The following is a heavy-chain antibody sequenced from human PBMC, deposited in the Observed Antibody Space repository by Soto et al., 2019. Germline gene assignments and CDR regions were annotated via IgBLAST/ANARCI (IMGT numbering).Heavy chain of an antibody. CDR1: GFTFNLFT. D-gene: IGHD1-1*01. CDR3: ARGNLDV. J-gene: IGHJ6*02. Sequence: QVQVVESGGGVVRPGTSLRLSCAASGFTFNLFTFHWVRQAPGGGLEWVAVVSHVDDNKFYADSVKGGFTISRDNSKNTLYLQMNNLRTEDTALYYCARGNLDVWGQGTTVTVSS. V-gene: IGHV3-30-3*01. CDR2: VSHVDDNK.